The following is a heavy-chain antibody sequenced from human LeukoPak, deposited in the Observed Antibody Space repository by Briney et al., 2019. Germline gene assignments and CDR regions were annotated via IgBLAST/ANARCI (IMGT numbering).Heavy chain of an antibody. J-gene: IGHJ6*03. CDR3: ARADIVVVPAAIFFGYMDV. D-gene: IGHD2-2*02. V-gene: IGHV3-48*01. CDR2: ISSSSSTI. Sequence: PGRSLRLSCAASGFTFSSYSMNWVRQAPGKGLEWVSYISSSSSTIYYADSVKGRFTISRDNAKNSLYLQMNSLRAEDTAVYYCARADIVVVPAAIFFGYMDVWGKGTTVTVSS. CDR1: GFTFSSYS.